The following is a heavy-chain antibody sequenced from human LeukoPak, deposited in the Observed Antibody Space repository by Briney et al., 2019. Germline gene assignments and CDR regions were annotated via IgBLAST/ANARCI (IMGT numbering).Heavy chain of an antibody. J-gene: IGHJ5*02. Sequence: SETLSLTCTVSGGSISTYYWNWIRRTPGKGLEWIGHISYGNTDYNPSLKSRVTISVDTSKNQFSLKLTSVTAADTAVYYCARDKAHSYGRYFDPWGQGALATVSS. D-gene: IGHD5-18*01. CDR3: ARDKAHSYGRYFDP. CDR1: GGSISTYY. CDR2: ISYGNT. V-gene: IGHV4-59*01.